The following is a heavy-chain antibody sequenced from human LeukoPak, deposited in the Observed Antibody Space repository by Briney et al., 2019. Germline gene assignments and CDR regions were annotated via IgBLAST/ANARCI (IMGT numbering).Heavy chain of an antibody. D-gene: IGHD2-15*01. J-gene: IGHJ4*02. CDR2: IYHSGST. V-gene: IGHV4-38-2*02. CDR1: GYSISSGYY. Sequence: PSGTLSLTCTVSGYSISSGYYWGWIRQPPGKGLEWIGSIYHSGSTYYNPSLKSRVTISVDTSKNQFSLKLSSVTAADTAVYYCARSIVVVVAATGHFDYWGQGTLVTVSS. CDR3: ARSIVVVVAATGHFDY.